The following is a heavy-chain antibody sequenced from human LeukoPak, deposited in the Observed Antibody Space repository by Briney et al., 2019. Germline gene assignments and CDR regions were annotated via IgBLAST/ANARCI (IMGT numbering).Heavy chain of an antibody. D-gene: IGHD2-21*01. Sequence: PGGSLRLSCAASGFTFSSYSMNWVRQAPGKGLEWVSSISSSSSYIYYADSVKGRFTISRDNAKNSLHLQMNSLRAEDTAVYYCARDWDIVVVRPHYYYGMDVWGQGTTVTVSS. J-gene: IGHJ6*02. V-gene: IGHV3-21*01. CDR3: ARDWDIVVVRPHYYYGMDV. CDR2: ISSSSSYI. CDR1: GFTFSSYS.